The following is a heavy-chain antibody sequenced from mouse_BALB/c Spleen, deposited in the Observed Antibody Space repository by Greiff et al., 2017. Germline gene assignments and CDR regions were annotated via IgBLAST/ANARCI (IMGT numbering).Heavy chain of an antibody. CDR2: IYPGSGGT. Sequence: QVQLKQSGAELVRPGTSVKVSCKASGYAFTNYLIEWVKQRPGQGLEWIGVIYPGSGGTNYNEKFKGKATLTADKSSSTAYMQLSSLTSDDSAVYFCARSRSTGAMDYGGQGTSVTVSS. V-gene: IGHV1-54*01. CDR1: GYAFTNYL. CDR3: ARSRSTGAMDY. J-gene: IGHJ4*01. D-gene: IGHD2-1*01.